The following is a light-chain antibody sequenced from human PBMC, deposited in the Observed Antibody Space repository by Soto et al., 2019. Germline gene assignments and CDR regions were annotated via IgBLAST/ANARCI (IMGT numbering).Light chain of an antibody. CDR3: QVWDSSSDHVV. Sequence: SYELTQPPSVSVAPGKTARITCGGNNIGSKSVHWYQQKPGQAPVLVIHYDNDRPSGIPERFSGSNSGNTATLTISRVEAGDEADYYCQVWDSSSDHVVFGGGTKLTVL. CDR2: YDN. V-gene: IGLV3-21*04. J-gene: IGLJ2*01. CDR1: NIGSKS.